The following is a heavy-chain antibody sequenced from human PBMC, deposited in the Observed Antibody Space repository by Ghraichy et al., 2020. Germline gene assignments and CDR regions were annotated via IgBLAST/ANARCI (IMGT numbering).Heavy chain of an antibody. CDR1: GYTFTGYY. D-gene: IGHD5-18*01. V-gene: IGHV1-2*02. CDR3: AREGLTALDTNWFDP. J-gene: IGHJ5*02. Sequence: ASVKVSCKASGYTFTGYYIHWVRQTPGQGLEWMGWINPDNGATNYAQKFQGRVTMTRDTSISAACMELSRLTSGDTAVYYCAREGLTALDTNWFDPWGQGTLVTVSS. CDR2: INPDNGAT.